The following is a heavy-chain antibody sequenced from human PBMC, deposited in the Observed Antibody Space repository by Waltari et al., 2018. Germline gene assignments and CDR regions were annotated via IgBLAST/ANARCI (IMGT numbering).Heavy chain of an antibody. CDR2: MNPNSGNT. Sequence: QVQLVQSGAEVKKPGASGKVSCKASGYTFTSSDIHWVRQATGQGLEWMGWMNPNSGNTGYAQKFQGRVTITRNTSISTAYMELSSLRSEDTAVYYCSRMVQGETDAFDIWGQGTMVTVSS. CDR3: SRMVQGETDAFDI. CDR1: GYTFTSSD. D-gene: IGHD3-10*01. V-gene: IGHV1-8*03. J-gene: IGHJ3*02.